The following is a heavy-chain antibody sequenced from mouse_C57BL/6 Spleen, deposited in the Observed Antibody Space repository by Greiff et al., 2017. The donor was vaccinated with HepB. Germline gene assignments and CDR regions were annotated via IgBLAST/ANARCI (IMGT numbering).Heavy chain of an antibody. V-gene: IGHV1-52*01. CDR1: GYTFTSYW. CDR2: IDPSDSET. D-gene: IGHD1-1*01. J-gene: IGHJ1*03. Sequence: VQLQQPGAELVRPGSSVKLSCKASGYTFTSYWMHWVKQRPIQGLEWIGNIDPSDSETHYNQKFKDKATLTVDKSSSTAYMQLSSLTSEDSAVYYCASPNTTDWYYDVWGTGTTVTVSS. CDR3: ASPNTTDWYYDV.